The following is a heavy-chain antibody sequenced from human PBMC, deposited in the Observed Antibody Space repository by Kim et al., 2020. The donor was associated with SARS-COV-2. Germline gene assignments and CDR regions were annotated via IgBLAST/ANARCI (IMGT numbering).Heavy chain of an antibody. J-gene: IGHJ3*02. CDR3: ARLTMSGFTTNAFEI. V-gene: IGHV5-10-1*01. CDR1: GYTFITYW. D-gene: IGHD3-10*02. CDR2: IDPSDSYT. Sequence: GESLKISCKGSGYTFITYWISWVRQMPGKGLEWMGRIDPSDSYTNYSPHFQGHVTMSADKSISTAYLQWSSLKASDTAMYYCARLTMSGFTTNAFEIWGQGTMVSVSS.